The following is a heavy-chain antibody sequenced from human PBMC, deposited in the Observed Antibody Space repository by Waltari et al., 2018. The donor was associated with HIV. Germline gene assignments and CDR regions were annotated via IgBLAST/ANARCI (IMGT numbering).Heavy chain of an antibody. V-gene: IGHV3-48*01. CDR2: SSINISTI. J-gene: IGHJ4*02. CDR3: ARVGYGYKTLGHFDY. CDR1: GFTQTPHS. D-gene: IGHD5-12*01. Sequence: EVQLVESGGGLVQPGGSLRLSCAASGFTQTPHSMNWVRQAPGKGVELVSYSSINISTINYTDSVKGRFTSSRDNGKNSLYLQMNSLRAEDTAVYYCARVGYGYKTLGHFDYWGQGTLVTVSS.